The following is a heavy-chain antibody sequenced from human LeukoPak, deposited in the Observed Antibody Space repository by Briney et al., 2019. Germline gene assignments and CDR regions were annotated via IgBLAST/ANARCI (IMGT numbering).Heavy chain of an antibody. CDR2: VSSSSSTI. V-gene: IGHV3-48*01. D-gene: IGHD3-22*01. CDR3: ARDSSGYHDNWFDP. Sequence: GGSLRLSCAASGFTFSSYSMNWVRQAPGKGLEWVSYVSSSSSTIYYADSVKGRFTISRDNAKNSLYLQMNSLRAEDTAVYYCARDSSGYHDNWFDPWGQGTLVTVSS. J-gene: IGHJ5*02. CDR1: GFTFSSYS.